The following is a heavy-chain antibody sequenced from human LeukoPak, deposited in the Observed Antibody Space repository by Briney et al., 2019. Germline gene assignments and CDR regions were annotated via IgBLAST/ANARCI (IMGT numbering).Heavy chain of an antibody. CDR1: GGTFSSYA. Sequence: SVKVSCKASGGTFSSYAISWVRQAPGQGLEWMGGIIPIFGTANYAQKFQGRVTITADESTSTAYMELRSLRSDDTAVYYCAKDGFDRPDYWGQGTLVTVSS. CDR2: IIPIFGTA. V-gene: IGHV1-69*13. D-gene: IGHD2-2*03. CDR3: AKDGFDRPDY. J-gene: IGHJ4*02.